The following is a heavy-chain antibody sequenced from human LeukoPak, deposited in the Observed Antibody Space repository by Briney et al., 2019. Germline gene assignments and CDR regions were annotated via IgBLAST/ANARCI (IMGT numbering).Heavy chain of an antibody. Sequence: PSETLSLTCTASLVSISNYYWSWMRQPAGKGLEWIGRLYIGRDTDYNPSLRSRVTMSADTSNSQFSLRLTSVTAADTAVYYCARETRVFIGDGYFLDSWGPGTLITVSS. CDR2: LYIGRDT. J-gene: IGHJ4*02. D-gene: IGHD3-22*01. CDR3: ARETRVFIGDGYFLDS. CDR1: LVSISNYY. V-gene: IGHV4-4*07.